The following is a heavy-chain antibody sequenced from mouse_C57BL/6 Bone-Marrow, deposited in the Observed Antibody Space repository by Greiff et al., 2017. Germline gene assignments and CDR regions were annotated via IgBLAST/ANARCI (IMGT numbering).Heavy chain of an antibody. Sequence: QVQLQQSGTELVTPGASVKLSCKASGYTFTSYWMHWVKQRPGQGLEWIGNINPSNGGTNYNEKFKSKATLTVDKSSSTAYMQLSSLTSEDSAVYFCARHEVPLTGTFFAYWGQGTLVTVSA. CDR2: INPSNGGT. CDR1: GYTFTSYW. J-gene: IGHJ3*01. CDR3: ARHEVPLTGTFFAY. V-gene: IGHV1-53*01. D-gene: IGHD4-1*01.